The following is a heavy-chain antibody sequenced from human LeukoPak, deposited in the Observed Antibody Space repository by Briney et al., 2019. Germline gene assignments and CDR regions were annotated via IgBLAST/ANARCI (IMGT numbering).Heavy chain of an antibody. D-gene: IGHD3-9*01. V-gene: IGHV1-69*04. CDR3: ARAGNDILTGYSSQFDY. Sequence: SVKVSCKASGGTFSSYAISWVRQAPGQGLEWMGRIIPILGIANYAQKFQGRVTITADKSTSTAYMELSSLRSEDTAVYYCARAGNDILTGYSSQFDYWGQGTLVTVSS. CDR1: GGTFSSYA. J-gene: IGHJ4*02. CDR2: IIPILGIA.